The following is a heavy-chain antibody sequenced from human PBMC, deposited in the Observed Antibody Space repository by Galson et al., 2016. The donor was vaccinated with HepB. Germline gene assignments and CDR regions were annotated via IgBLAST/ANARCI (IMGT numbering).Heavy chain of an antibody. J-gene: IGHJ4*02. CDR2: ISTYSGNT. V-gene: IGHV1-18*01. D-gene: IGHD2/OR15-2a*01. CDR1: GYTFTSSG. Sequence: SVKVSCKASGYTFTSSGISWARQAPGQGLEWMGWISTYSGNTKYAQKFQGGLTLTTDSSTTTAYMELRSLRFDDTALYYCARDVQYRFDSWGQGTLVTVSS. CDR3: ARDVQYRFDS.